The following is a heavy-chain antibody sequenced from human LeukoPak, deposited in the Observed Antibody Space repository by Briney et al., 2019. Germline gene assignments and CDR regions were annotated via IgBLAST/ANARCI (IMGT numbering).Heavy chain of an antibody. CDR3: ARGRDPRSYYYMDV. J-gene: IGHJ6*03. V-gene: IGHV1-8*01. Sequence: GASVKVSCKASGYTFTSYDINWVRQATGQGLEWMGWMNPNSGNTGYAQKFQGRVTMTRNTSISTAYMELSSLRSEDTAVYYCARGRDPRSYYYMDVWGKGTTVTVSS. D-gene: IGHD2-21*02. CDR2: MNPNSGNT. CDR1: GYTFTSYD.